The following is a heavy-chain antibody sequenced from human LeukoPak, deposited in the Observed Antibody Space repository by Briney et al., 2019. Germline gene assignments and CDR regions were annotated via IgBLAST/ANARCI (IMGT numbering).Heavy chain of an antibody. Sequence: PSETLSLTCAAYGGSFSGYYRSWIRQPPGKGLEWVSAISGSGGSTYYADSVKGRFTISRDNSKNTLYLQMNSLRAEDTAVYYCAKFLPTHIVVANYYFDYWGQGTLVTVSS. V-gene: IGHV3-23*01. CDR3: AKFLPTHIVVANYYFDY. J-gene: IGHJ4*02. CDR2: ISGSGGST. CDR1: GGSFSGYY. D-gene: IGHD2-21*01.